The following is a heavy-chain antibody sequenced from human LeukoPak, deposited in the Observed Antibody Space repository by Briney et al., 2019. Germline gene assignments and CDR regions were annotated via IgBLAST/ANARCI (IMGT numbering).Heavy chain of an antibody. J-gene: IGHJ5*02. D-gene: IGHD3-3*01. V-gene: IGHV3-23*01. CDR3: AKSLTILPFDP. CDR2: IRGNGSST. CDR1: GFTFSSYA. Sequence: GGSLRLSCSASGFTFSSYAMSWVPQTPGKGLEWVQPIRGNGSSTYYAASVKGRFPNSRDNSENTLYLQMNSLRAEDTAVYYCAKSLTILPFDPWGEGTLVTVSS.